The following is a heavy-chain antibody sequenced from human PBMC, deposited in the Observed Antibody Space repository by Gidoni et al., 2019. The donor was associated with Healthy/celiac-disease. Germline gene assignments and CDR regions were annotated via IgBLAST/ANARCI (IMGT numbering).Heavy chain of an antibody. CDR3: AKVDEGYSYGPDAFDI. V-gene: IGHV3-23*01. Sequence: EVQLLESGGGLVQPWGSLRLSFAASRFPFISYAMSWVRQAPGKGLEWVSAISGSGGSTYYADSVKGRFTISRDNSKNTLYLQMNSLRAEDTAVYYCAKVDEGYSYGPDAFDIWGQGTMVTVSS. CDR2: ISGSGGST. J-gene: IGHJ3*02. CDR1: RFPFISYA. D-gene: IGHD5-18*01.